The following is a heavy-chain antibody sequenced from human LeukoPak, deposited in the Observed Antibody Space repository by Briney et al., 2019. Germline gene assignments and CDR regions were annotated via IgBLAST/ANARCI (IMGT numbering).Heavy chain of an antibody. J-gene: IGHJ5*02. CDR3: ARNYYGSENNWFDP. CDR2: IIPIFGTA. CDR1: GYTFTSYA. Sequence: SVKVSCKASGYTFTSYAMNWVRQAPGQGLEWMGGIIPIFGTANYAQKFQGRVTITADKSTSTAYMELSSLRSEDTAVYYCARNYYGSENNWFDPWGQGTLVTVSS. V-gene: IGHV1-69*06. D-gene: IGHD3-10*01.